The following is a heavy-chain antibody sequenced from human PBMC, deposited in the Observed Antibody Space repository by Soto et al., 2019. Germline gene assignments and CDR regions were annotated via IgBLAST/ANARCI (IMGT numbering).Heavy chain of an antibody. Sequence: QVQLQQWGAGLLKPSETLSLTCAVYGGSFSDYYWTWIRQSPGKGLEWIGEINHSGSTNYNPSLKGRVTILVDTTKNQFSLKLRSVTAADTAVYYCERGRTVFDYWGQGILVTVSS. D-gene: IGHD1-1*01. CDR2: INHSGST. CDR1: GGSFSDYY. J-gene: IGHJ4*02. V-gene: IGHV4-34*01. CDR3: ERGRTVFDY.